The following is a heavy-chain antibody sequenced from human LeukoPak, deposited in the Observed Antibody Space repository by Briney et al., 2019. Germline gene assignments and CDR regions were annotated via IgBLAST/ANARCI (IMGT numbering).Heavy chain of an antibody. CDR2: ISGSGGST. Sequence: PGGSLRLSCAASGLTFSSYGMSWVRQAPGRGLEWVSAISGSGGSTYYADSVKGRFTISRDNAKNSLYLQMSSLRVEDTAVYYCTRDPRLLDSWGQGTLVTVSS. CDR3: TRDPRLLDS. CDR1: GLTFSSYG. J-gene: IGHJ4*02. V-gene: IGHV3-23*01. D-gene: IGHD6-6*01.